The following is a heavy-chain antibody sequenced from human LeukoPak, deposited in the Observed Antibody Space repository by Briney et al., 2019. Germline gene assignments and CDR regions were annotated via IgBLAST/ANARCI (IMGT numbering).Heavy chain of an antibody. CDR3: AKEGHDYGDYYYYGMDV. J-gene: IGHJ6*04. CDR2: ISYDGSNK. V-gene: IGHV3-30*18. D-gene: IGHD4-17*01. Sequence: GGSLRLSCAASGFTFSSYGIHWVRQAPGKGLQRVAVISYDGSNKYYADSVKGRFTISRDNSKNTLYLQMNSLRAEDTAVYYCAKEGHDYGDYYYYGMDVWGKGTTVTVSS. CDR1: GFTFSSYG.